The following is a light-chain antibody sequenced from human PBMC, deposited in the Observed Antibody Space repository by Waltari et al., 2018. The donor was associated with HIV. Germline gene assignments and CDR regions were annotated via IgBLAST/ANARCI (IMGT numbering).Light chain of an antibody. CDR1: QDINNN. J-gene: IGKJ1*01. Sequence: DIQMTQSPSSLSASVGDRVTITCQASQDINNNLNWYQQKPGKAPKLLIYDASNLETGVPSRFIGSGSGTDFTFTISSLQPEDIATYYCQQYDSLPWTFGQGTKVKIK. CDR3: QQYDSLPWT. CDR2: DAS. V-gene: IGKV1-33*01.